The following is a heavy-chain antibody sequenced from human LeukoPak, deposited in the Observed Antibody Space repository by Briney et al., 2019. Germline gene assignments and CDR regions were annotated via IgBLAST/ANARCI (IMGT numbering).Heavy chain of an antibody. J-gene: IGHJ4*02. D-gene: IGHD5-18*01. CDR3: AKDGGYSYGAYYLGY. CDR2: ISYDGDNK. V-gene: IGHV3-30*18. Sequence: GGSLRLSCAASGFTFSRYGMHWVRQAPGKGLEWVAVISYDGDNKYSADSVKGRVTISRDNSKNTLYLQMNSLRAEDTAVYYCAKDGGYSYGAYYLGYWGQGTLVTVSS. CDR1: GFTFSRYG.